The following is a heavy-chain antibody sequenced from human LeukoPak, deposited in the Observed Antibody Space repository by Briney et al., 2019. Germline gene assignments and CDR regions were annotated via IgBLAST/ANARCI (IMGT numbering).Heavy chain of an antibody. D-gene: IGHD5-12*01. CDR1: GFTFSSYG. J-gene: IGHJ5*02. CDR3: ARALDPTVATGDWFDP. CDR2: IWYDGTNK. V-gene: IGHV3-33*01. Sequence: PGGSLRLSCAASGFTFSSYGMHWVRQAPGKGLEWVAIIWYDGTNKYYADSVKGRFTISRDNSKNTLHLQMNSLRAEDTAVYYCARALDPTVATGDWFDPWGQGTLVTVSS.